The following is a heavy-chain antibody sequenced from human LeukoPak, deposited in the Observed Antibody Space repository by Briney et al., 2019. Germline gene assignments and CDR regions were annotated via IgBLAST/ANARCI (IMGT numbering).Heavy chain of an antibody. J-gene: IGHJ4*02. D-gene: IGHD3-10*01. Sequence: KTSETLSLTCAVYGGSFSGYYWSWIRQPPGKGLEWIGEINHSGSTNYNPSLKSRVTISVDTSKNQFSLKLSPVTAADTAVYYCARGRGYGSGSPTYYFDYWGQGTLVTVSS. V-gene: IGHV4-34*01. CDR1: GGSFSGYY. CDR3: ARGRGYGSGSPTYYFDY. CDR2: INHSGST.